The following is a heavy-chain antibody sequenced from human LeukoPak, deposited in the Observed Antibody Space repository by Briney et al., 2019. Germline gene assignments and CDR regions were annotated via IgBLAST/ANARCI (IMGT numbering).Heavy chain of an antibody. CDR3: ARVDTSDKGVAFDI. CDR1: GFTFSSYA. J-gene: IGHJ3*02. Sequence: PGGSLRLSCAASGFTFSSYAMSWVRQAPGKGLEWVSVIYSGGSTYYADSVKGRFTISRDNSKNTLYLQMNSLRAEDTAVYYCARVDTSDKGVAFDIWGQGTMVTVSS. D-gene: IGHD3-22*01. CDR2: IYSGGST. V-gene: IGHV3-53*01.